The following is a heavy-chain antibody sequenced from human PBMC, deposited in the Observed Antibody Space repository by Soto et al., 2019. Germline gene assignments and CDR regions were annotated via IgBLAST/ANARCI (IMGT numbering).Heavy chain of an antibody. CDR2: IYYSGST. J-gene: IGHJ5*02. V-gene: IGHV4-31*03. CDR3: ASGMIAAADTNWFDP. Sequence: QVQLQESGPGLVKPSQTLSLTCTVSGGSISSGGYYWSWIRQHPGTGLEWIGYIYYSGSTYYNPSLKSRVTISVDTSKNQFSLKLSSVTASDTAVYYCASGMIAAADTNWFDPWGQGTLVTVSS. CDR1: GGSISSGGYY. D-gene: IGHD6-13*01.